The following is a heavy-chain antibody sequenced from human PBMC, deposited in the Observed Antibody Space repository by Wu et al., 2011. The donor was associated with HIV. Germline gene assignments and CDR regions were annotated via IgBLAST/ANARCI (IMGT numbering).Heavy chain of an antibody. D-gene: IGHD6-13*01. V-gene: IGHV1-18*01. CDR1: GYTFSSYG. J-gene: IGHJ4*02. Sequence: QVQLVQSGAEVKKPGASVKVSCKASGYTFSSYGISWVRQAPGQGLEWMGWINVYNGNTNYAQNLQGRVTLTTDTSMSTAYLNLRSLRSDDTAVYYCARTGYSSSWLSPPEDYFDYWGQGTLVTVSS. CDR2: INVYNGNT. CDR3: ARTGYSSSWLSPPEDYFDY.